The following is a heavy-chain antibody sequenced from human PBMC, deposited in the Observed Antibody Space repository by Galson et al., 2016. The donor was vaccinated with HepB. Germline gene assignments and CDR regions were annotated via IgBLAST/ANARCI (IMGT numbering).Heavy chain of an antibody. CDR3: AKEMRPRYYDSSGYDGLDY. CDR2: ISYDESNK. J-gene: IGHJ4*02. V-gene: IGHV3-30*18. D-gene: IGHD3-22*01. CDR1: GFIFSSYG. Sequence: SLRLSCAASGFIFSSYGMHWVRQAPGKGLEWVAVISYDESNKYYADSVKGRFTISRDNSKNTLYLQMNSLRAEDTAVFYCAKEMRPRYYDSSGYDGLDYWGQGTRVTVSS.